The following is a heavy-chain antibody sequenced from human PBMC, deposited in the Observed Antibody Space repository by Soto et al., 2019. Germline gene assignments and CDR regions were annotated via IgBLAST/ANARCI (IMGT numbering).Heavy chain of an antibody. J-gene: IGHJ6*02. Sequence: SQTLSLTCAISVYGVSSNSAAWNWIIQSPSRGLEWLGRTYYRSKWYNDYAVSVKSRITINADTSMNQFSLQLNSLTPEDTAVYYCARETGYSYGYYYSYGMEVWCQGTTVTVAS. CDR2: TYYRSKWYN. CDR1: VYGVSSNSAA. V-gene: IGHV6-1*01. D-gene: IGHD5-18*01. CDR3: ARETGYSYGYYYSYGMEV.